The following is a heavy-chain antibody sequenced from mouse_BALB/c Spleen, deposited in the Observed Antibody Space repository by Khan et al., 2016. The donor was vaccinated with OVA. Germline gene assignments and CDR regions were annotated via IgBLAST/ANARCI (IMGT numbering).Heavy chain of an antibody. CDR3: ARVYGGDFDY. V-gene: IGHV3-2*02. CDR2: ISYSGYT. Sequence: EVQLQESGPGLVKPSQSLSLTCTVTGYSITSDYAWNWIRQFPGNKLEWMGFISYSGYTNYNPSLKSRISITRDTSKNQFFLQWNSLTTEDTATYYCARVYGGDFDYWGQGTTLTVSS. D-gene: IGHD1-1*01. J-gene: IGHJ2*01. CDR1: GYSITSDYA.